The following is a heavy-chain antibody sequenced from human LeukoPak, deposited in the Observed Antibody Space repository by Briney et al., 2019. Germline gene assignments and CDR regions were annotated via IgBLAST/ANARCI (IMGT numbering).Heavy chain of an antibody. CDR2: ISGSGHRT. D-gene: IGHD3-16*01. Sequence: GGTLRLSCAASGFTFSSYGVSWVRQAPGKGLEWVSGISGSGHRTYYADSVKGRFTISRDNSKSTVYLQMNSLRAEDTAVYYCAKDWGEYFDYVWGSFTSFDSWGQGTLVTVSS. CDR3: AKDWGEYFDYVWGSFTSFDS. CDR1: GFTFSSYG. J-gene: IGHJ4*02. V-gene: IGHV3-23*01.